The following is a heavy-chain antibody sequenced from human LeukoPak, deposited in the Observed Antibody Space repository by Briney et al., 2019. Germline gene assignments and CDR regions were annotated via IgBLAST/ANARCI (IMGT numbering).Heavy chain of an antibody. CDR3: ARVHSSSWPSFDQ. J-gene: IGHJ4*02. CDR2: ISSSSNYI. V-gene: IGHV3-21*01. Sequence: GGSLRLSCAASGFTFNNYCMNWVRQAPGKGLEWVSSISSSSNYIYYADSVKGRFTISRDNAKNSLYLQMNNLRAEDTAIYYCARVHSSSWPSFDQWGQGTLVTVSS. CDR1: GFTFNNYC. D-gene: IGHD6-13*01.